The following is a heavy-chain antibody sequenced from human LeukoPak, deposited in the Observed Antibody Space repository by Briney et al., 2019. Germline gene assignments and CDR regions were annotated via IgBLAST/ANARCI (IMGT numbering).Heavy chain of an antibody. CDR2: IYHSGST. Sequence: SETLSLTCAVYGGSFSGYYWSWIRQPPGKGLEWIGEIYHSGSTNYNPSLKSRVTISVDKSKNQFSLKLSSVTAADTAVYYCAKTNSGPYTANINFDYWGQGTLVTVSS. D-gene: IGHD5-18*01. CDR1: GGSFSGYY. J-gene: IGHJ4*02. CDR3: AKTNSGPYTANINFDY. V-gene: IGHV4-34*01.